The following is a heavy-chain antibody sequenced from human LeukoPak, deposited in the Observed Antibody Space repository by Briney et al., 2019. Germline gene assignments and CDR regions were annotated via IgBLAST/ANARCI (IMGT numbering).Heavy chain of an antibody. V-gene: IGHV3-21*01. J-gene: IGHJ4*02. CDR1: GFIFSRYS. CDR2: ISSTGAYT. D-gene: IGHD3-22*01. CDR3: ARASSPETYYYDSSGYYFGFDY. Sequence: PGGSLRLSCAASGFIFSRYSMIWVRQAPGKGLEWVSLISSTGAYTYYADSVRGRFTISRDNDKNSLYLQMNSLRAEDTAVYYCARASSPETYYYDSSGYYFGFDYWGQGTLVTVSS.